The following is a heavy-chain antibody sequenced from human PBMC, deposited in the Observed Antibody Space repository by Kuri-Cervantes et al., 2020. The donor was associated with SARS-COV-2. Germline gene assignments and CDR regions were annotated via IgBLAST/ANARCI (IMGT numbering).Heavy chain of an antibody. V-gene: IGHV3-49*04. D-gene: IGHD3-3*01. CDR3: TRDVDGYDFWSGYYEGYYFDY. CDR2: IRSKAYGGTT. J-gene: IGHJ4*02. Sequence: GGSLRLSCTASGFTFGDYAMSWVRQAPGKGLEWVGFIRSKAYGGTTEYAASVKGRFTISRDDSKSIAYLQMNSLKTEDTAVYYCTRDVDGYDFWSGYYEGYYFDYWGQGTLVTVSS. CDR1: GFTFGDYA.